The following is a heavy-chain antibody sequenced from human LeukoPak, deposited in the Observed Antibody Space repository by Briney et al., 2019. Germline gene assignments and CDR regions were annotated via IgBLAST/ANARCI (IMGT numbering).Heavy chain of an antibody. CDR3: ARNRYYYGSGSYGVPNWFDP. Sequence: SETLSLTCTVSGGSISSSDYYWGWIRQSPGKGLEWIGTIYYSGSTYYNPSLKSRVTISVDTSKNQFSLKLSSVTAADTAMYYCARNRYYYGSGSYGVPNWFDPWGQGTLVTVSS. CDR1: GGSISSSDYY. CDR2: IYYSGST. J-gene: IGHJ5*02. V-gene: IGHV4-39*01. D-gene: IGHD3-10*01.